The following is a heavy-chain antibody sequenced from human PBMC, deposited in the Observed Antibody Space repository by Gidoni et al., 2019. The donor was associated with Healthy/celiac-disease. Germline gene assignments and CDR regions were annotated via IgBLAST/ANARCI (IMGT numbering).Heavy chain of an antibody. J-gene: IGHJ4*02. CDR2: INWNGGST. CDR3: ARDRDILTGYYPLDY. CDR1: GFAFDDYG. V-gene: IGHV3-20*04. D-gene: IGHD3-9*01. Sequence: EVQLVESGGGVVRPGGSLRLCCAASGFAFDDYGMSWVRQAPGKGLEWVSGINWNGGSTGYADSVKGRFTISRDNAKNSLYLQMNSLRAEDTALYYCARDRDILTGYYPLDYWGQGTLVTVSS.